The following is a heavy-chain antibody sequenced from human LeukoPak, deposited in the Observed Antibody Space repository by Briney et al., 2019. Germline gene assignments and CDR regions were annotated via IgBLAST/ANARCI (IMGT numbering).Heavy chain of an antibody. CDR1: GGSISSYY. D-gene: IGHD4-17*01. Sequence: PSETLSLTCTVSGGSISSYYWSWIRQPPVKGLEWIGYIYYSGSTNYNPSLKSRVTISVDTSKNQFSLKLSSVTAVDTAVYYCTRGSYYGHYVLENFDYWGQGTLVTVSS. V-gene: IGHV4-59*01. CDR3: TRGSYYGHYVLENFDY. CDR2: IYYSGST. J-gene: IGHJ4*02.